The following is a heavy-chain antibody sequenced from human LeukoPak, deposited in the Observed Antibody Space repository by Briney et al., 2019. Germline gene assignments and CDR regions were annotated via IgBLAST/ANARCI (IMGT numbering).Heavy chain of an antibody. D-gene: IGHD1-26*01. V-gene: IGHV1-18*01. CDR1: GYTFTTYG. CDR2: ISAYNGNT. CDR3: ARGWMGSTDY. J-gene: IGHJ4*02. Sequence: ASVTVSCTSSGYTFTTYGITWVRQAPGQGLEWMGWISAYNGNTNYAQKLQGRVTMTTDTSTSTAYMELRSLRSDDTAVYYCARGWMGSTDYWGQGTLVTVSS.